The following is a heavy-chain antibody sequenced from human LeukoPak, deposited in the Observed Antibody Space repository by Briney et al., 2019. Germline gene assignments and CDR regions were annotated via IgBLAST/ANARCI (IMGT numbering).Heavy chain of an antibody. CDR3: VRDRLRDGEDY. V-gene: IGHV3-7*01. CDR2: IKQDGSEK. J-gene: IGHJ4*02. D-gene: IGHD3-10*01. CDR1: GFTLGNHW. Sequence: GGSMRLSSAAYGFTLGNHWMTWVRQVPGKGLEWVANIKQDGSEKYYVDSVKGRFTISRDNAKNSPYLQMNSLRAEDTAVYYCVRDRLRDGEDYWGQGTLVTVSS.